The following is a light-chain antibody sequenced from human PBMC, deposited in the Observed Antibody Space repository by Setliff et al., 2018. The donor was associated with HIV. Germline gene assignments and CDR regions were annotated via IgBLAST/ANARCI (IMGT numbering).Light chain of an antibody. Sequence: QSALTQPPSVSGAPGQRVTISCTGSSSNIGAGYDVHWYQQLPGTAPKLLIYANTNRPSGVPDRFSGSKSGTSPSLAITGLQAEDGADYYCQSYDSSLSGWVFGGGTKGTVL. CDR3: QSYDSSLSGWV. V-gene: IGLV1-40*01. CDR2: ANT. J-gene: IGLJ3*02. CDR1: SSNIGAGYD.